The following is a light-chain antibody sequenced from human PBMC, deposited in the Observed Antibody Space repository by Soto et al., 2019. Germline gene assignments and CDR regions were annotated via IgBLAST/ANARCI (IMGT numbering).Light chain of an antibody. CDR2: EVS. Sequence: QSVLTQPASVSGSPGQSITISCTGTSSDVGGYNYVSWYQQHPGKAPKLMIYEVSNRPSGVSNRFSGSKSGNTASLTISGLQAVDEADYYCSSYTTSSTIVVFGGGTKLTVL. CDR3: SSYTTSSTIVV. CDR1: SSDVGGYNY. J-gene: IGLJ2*01. V-gene: IGLV2-14*01.